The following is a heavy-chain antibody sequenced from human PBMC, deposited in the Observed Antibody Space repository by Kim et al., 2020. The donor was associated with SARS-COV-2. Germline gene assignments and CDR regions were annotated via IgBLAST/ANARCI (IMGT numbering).Heavy chain of an antibody. CDR3: ARGGYYDYIWGSYRPGAYFDY. V-gene: IGHV4-34*01. D-gene: IGHD3-16*02. CDR1: GGSFSGYY. J-gene: IGHJ4*02. CDR2: INHSGST. Sequence: SETLSLTCAVYGGSFSGYYWSWIRQPPGKGLEWIGEINHSGSTNYNPSLKSRVTISVDTSKNQFSLKLSSVTAADTAVYYCARGGYYDYIWGSYRPGAYFDYWGQGTLVTVSS.